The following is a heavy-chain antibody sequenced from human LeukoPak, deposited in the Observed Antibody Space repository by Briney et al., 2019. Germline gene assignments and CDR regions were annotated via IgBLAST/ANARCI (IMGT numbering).Heavy chain of an antibody. Sequence: GGSLRLSCAASGFTFSGFWMTWVRQAPGKGLEWVANIKEDGSKKYYVDSVQGRFTISRDNARSSLYLQMNSLRAEDTAVYFCARDRGTAFDYWGQGTLVTVSS. J-gene: IGHJ4*02. CDR2: IKEDGSKK. CDR1: GFTFSGFW. V-gene: IGHV3-7*01. D-gene: IGHD3-10*01. CDR3: ARDRGTAFDY.